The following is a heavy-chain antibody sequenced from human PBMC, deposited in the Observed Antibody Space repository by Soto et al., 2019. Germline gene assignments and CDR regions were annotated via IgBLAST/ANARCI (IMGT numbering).Heavy chain of an antibody. Sequence: QVQLVQSGAEVKKPGASVKVSCKASGYTFTSYAMHWVRQAPGQRLEWMGWINAGNGNTKYSQKFQGRVTITRDTSASTAYMELSRLRSEDTAVYYCARGGYVWGSYRYGWFDPWGQGTLVTVSS. CDR2: INAGNGNT. CDR1: GYTFTSYA. V-gene: IGHV1-3*01. J-gene: IGHJ5*02. CDR3: ARGGYVWGSYRYGWFDP. D-gene: IGHD3-16*02.